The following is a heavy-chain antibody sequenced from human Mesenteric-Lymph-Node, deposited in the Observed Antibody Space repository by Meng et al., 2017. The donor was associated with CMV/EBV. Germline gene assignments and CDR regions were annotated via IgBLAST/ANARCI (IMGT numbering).Heavy chain of an antibody. CDR1: GFAFSDYS. D-gene: IGHD3-10*01. V-gene: IGHV3-21*01. CDR2: ISSSSYYI. Sequence: GESLKISCAASGFAFSDYSMNWVRQAPGKGLGWVSSISSSSYYIYYADSVKGRFTISRDNAKNSLYLQLNSLGAEDTGMYYCARTETYDSGTTQSFDYWGQGTLVTVSS. J-gene: IGHJ4*02. CDR3: ARTETYDSGTTQSFDY.